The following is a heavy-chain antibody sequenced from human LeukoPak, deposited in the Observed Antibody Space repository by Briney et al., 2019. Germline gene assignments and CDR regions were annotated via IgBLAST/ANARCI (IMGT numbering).Heavy chain of an antibody. CDR1: GYSFTNYW. CDR2: IYPGDSDT. J-gene: IGHJ3*02. CDR3: ARRGVHYGPTKQDDAFDI. Sequence: GESLKISCKGSGYSFTNYWIGWVRQMPGKGLEWMGIIYPGDSDTTYSPSFQGQVTISADKSISTAYLQWSSLKASDTAIYYCARRGVHYGPTKQDDAFDIWGQGTMVTVSS. V-gene: IGHV5-51*01. D-gene: IGHD4-17*01.